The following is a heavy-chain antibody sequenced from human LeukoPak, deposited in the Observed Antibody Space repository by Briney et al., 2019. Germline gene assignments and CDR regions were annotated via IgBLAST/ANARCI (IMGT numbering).Heavy chain of an antibody. CDR2: IYRSGST. Sequence: SETLSLTCAVYGGSFSGYYWSWIRQPPGKGLEWIGRIYRSGSTYYNPSLKSRVTISVDMSKNQLSLTLSSVTAADTAVYYCARGDSSSSPDFDYWGQGTLVTVSS. D-gene: IGHD6-6*01. CDR3: ARGDSSSSPDFDY. V-gene: IGHV4-34*01. CDR1: GGSFSGYY. J-gene: IGHJ4*02.